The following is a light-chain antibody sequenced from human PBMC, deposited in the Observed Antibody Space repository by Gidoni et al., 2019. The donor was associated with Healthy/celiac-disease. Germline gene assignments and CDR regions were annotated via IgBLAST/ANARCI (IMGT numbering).Light chain of an antibody. Sequence: GDRVTITCRASQSISSYLNWYQQKPGKAPKLLIYAASSLQSGVPSRFSGSGSGTDFTFTISSLQPEDFATYYCQQSYSTPLTFGGGTKVEIK. V-gene: IGKV1-39*01. CDR1: QSISSY. J-gene: IGKJ4*01. CDR3: QQSYSTPLT. CDR2: AAS.